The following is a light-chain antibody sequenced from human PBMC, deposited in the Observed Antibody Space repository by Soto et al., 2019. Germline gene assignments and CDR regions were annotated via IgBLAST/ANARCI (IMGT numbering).Light chain of an antibody. CDR3: KQYRKWPPT. CDR1: QSVTST. J-gene: IGKJ2*01. CDR2: GAS. V-gene: IGKV3D-15*01. Sequence: EIVMTQSPATLSVSPGEATTLSCRASQSVTSTLAWYQQKPDQAPSLLIYGASTRPTGIPARFSGIGSGTEFTLTISSLQSVVFAVYCFKQYRKWPPTFGQGTQLAIK.